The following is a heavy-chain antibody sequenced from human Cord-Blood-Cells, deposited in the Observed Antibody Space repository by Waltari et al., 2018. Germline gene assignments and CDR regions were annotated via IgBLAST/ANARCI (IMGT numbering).Heavy chain of an antibody. CDR3: AYSSSS. D-gene: IGHD6-6*01. V-gene: IGHV3-7*01. CDR2: IKQDGSEK. CDR1: GFTFSRYW. Sequence: EVQLVESGGGLVQPGWSLRLYCAASGFTFSRYWMSWVRQAPGKGLEWVANIKQDGSEKYYGDSVKGRFTISRDNAKNSLYLQMNSLRAEDTAVYYCAYSSSSWGQGTLVTVSS. J-gene: IGHJ5*02.